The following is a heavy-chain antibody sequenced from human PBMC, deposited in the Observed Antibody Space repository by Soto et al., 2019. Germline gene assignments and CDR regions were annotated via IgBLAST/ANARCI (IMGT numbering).Heavy chain of an antibody. V-gene: IGHV1-3*01. Sequence: ASVKVSCKASGYIFTSLAMHWVRQAPGQRLEWMGWINPGNGNTKYSQSFQGRVTITRDTSASTAYMELSSLRSEDTAVYFCARDLDAYNSTGYWGQGSLVTVSS. CDR2: INPGNGNT. CDR3: ARDLDAYNSTGY. J-gene: IGHJ4*02. CDR1: GYIFTSLA. D-gene: IGHD1-1*01.